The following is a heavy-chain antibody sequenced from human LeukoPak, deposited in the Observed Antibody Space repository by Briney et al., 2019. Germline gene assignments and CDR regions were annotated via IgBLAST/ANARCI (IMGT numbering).Heavy chain of an antibody. D-gene: IGHD6-19*01. J-gene: IGHJ4*02. CDR1: GFTFSSYS. CDR3: ARVGSGWYGHLPFDY. Sequence: GGSLRLSCAASGFTFSSYSMNWVRQAPGKGLEGVSSISSSSSYIYYADSVEGRFTISRDNAKNSLYLQMNSLRAEDTAVYYCARVGSGWYGHLPFDYWGQGALVTVSS. CDR2: ISSSSSYI. V-gene: IGHV3-21*01.